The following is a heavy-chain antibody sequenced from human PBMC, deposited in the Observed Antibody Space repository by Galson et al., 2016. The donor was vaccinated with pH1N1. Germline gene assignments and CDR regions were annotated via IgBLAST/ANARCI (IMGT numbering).Heavy chain of an antibody. CDR1: GFTFSNYG. Sequence: SVKVSCKASGFTFSNYGFSWVRQAPGQGLEWMAWISAFNGDTKYAHKVQDRLTVTTDSSTNTAYMELRSLRSADTAVYFCGRHLPDQGTDYYIAAGPIDSWGPGTLVSVSS. D-gene: IGHD3/OR15-3a*01. J-gene: IGHJ4*02. CDR3: GRHLPDQGTDYYIAAGPIDS. V-gene: IGHV1-18*01. CDR2: ISAFNGDT.